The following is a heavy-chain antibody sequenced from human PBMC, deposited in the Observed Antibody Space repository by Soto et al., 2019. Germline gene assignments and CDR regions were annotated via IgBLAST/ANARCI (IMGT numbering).Heavy chain of an antibody. J-gene: IGHJ4*02. CDR2: ISAGSSNI. CDR3: ARQYPSSSRHFDH. D-gene: IGHD6-6*01. V-gene: IGHV3-21*01. CDR1: GFTFRTYY. Sequence: EVELVESGGGLVKPGGSLKLSCAASGFTFRTYYMIWVRQAPGKGLEWVSTISAGSSNIYYAPSVKGRFTISRDNAKNLLYVQINSLRAEDTAVYYCARQYPSSSRHFDHWGQGTLVIVSS.